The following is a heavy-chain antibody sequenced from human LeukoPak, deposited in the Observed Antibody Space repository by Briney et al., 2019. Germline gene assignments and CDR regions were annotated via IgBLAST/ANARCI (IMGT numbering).Heavy chain of an antibody. CDR3: VRAYTTSGTYSEP. CDR1: GFPFSTFA. Sequence: GGSLRLSCTAAGFPFSTFAMGWARQAPGKGLEWLSGIGSDGVDTFYGDSAKGRFTISRDNPKNTVYLQMNSLRAEDTALYYCVRAYTTSGTYSEPWGQGTLVTVSS. CDR2: IGSDGVDT. J-gene: IGHJ4*02. V-gene: IGHV3-23*01. D-gene: IGHD1-1*01.